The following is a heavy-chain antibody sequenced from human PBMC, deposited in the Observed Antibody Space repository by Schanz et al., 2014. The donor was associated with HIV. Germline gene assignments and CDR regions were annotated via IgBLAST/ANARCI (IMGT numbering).Heavy chain of an antibody. J-gene: IGHJ6*02. V-gene: IGHV4-34*02. D-gene: IGHD3-16*01. CDR3: VREGEDSVAARWYNGMDV. Sequence: QVRLQQWGVGLLKPSETLSLTCAVYGGSLSGYYWSWIRQSPGKGLEWIGEVNHSGSTKYNPTLKGRVTISVDTSKNQFSRSLSSVTAADAAVYYCVREGEDSVAARWYNGMDVWGQGTTVTVSS. CDR2: VNHSGST. CDR1: GGSLSGYY.